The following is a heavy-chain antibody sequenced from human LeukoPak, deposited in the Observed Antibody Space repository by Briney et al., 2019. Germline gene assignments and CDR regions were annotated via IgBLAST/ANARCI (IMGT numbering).Heavy chain of an antibody. D-gene: IGHD2-21*01. Sequence: AGGSLRLSCAASGFTFSSYGMNWVRQAPGKGLEWVSSISSSSSYIYYADSVKGRFTISRDNAKNSLYLQMNSLRAEDTAVYYCARDRDRQFALDYWGQGTLVTVSS. J-gene: IGHJ4*02. CDR3: ARDRDRQFALDY. V-gene: IGHV3-21*01. CDR2: ISSSSSYI. CDR1: GFTFSSYG.